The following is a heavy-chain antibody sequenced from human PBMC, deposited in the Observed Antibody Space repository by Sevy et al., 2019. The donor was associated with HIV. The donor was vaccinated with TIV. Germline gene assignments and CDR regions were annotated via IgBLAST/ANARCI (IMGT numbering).Heavy chain of an antibody. CDR1: GYTFTGYY. D-gene: IGHD6-13*01. CDR3: ARVGGSSSIGMDV. J-gene: IGHJ6*02. CDR2: INPNSGGT. Sequence: ASVKVSCKASGYTFTGYYMHWERQAPGRGLEWMGWINPNSGGTNYAQKFQGRVTMTRDTSISTAYMELSRLRSDDTAVYYCARVGGSSSIGMDVWGQGTTVTVSS. V-gene: IGHV1-2*02.